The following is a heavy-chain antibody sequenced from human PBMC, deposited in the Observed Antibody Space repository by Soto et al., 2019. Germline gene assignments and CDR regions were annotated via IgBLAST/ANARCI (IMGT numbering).Heavy chain of an antibody. CDR2: ISGSGGST. V-gene: IGHV3-23*01. D-gene: IGHD2-15*01. CDR3: AKDTICSGGSCYGRNRSIHGAGMDV. CDR1: GFTFSSYA. Sequence: GGSLRLSCAASGFTFSSYAMSWVRQAPGKGLEWVSAISGSGGSTYYADSVKGRFTISRDNSKNTLYLQMNSLRAEDTAVYYCAKDTICSGGSCYGRNRSIHGAGMDVWGQGTTVTVSS. J-gene: IGHJ6*02.